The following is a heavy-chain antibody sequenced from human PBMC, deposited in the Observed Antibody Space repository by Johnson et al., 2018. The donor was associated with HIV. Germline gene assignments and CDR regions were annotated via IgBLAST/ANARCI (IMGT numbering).Heavy chain of an antibody. J-gene: IGHJ3*02. CDR3: AKVGATVVTPRGEAFDI. V-gene: IGHV3-7*02. CDR2: IKQDGSEK. D-gene: IGHD4-23*01. CDR1: GFTFSSYA. Sequence: VQLVESGGGLVKPGGSLRLSCAASGFTFSSYAMHWVRQAPGKGLEWVANIKQDGSEKYYVDSVKGRFTISRDNAKNSLYLQMNSLRAEDTAVYYCAKVGATVVTPRGEAFDIWGQGAMVTVSS.